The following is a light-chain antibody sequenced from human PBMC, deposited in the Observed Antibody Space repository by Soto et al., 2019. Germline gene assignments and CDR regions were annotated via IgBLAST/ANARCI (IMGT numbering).Light chain of an antibody. V-gene: IGLV2-14*01. CDR2: EVR. CDR3: TSYTPTGALV. CDR1: NTDVGGYNY. J-gene: IGLJ3*02. Sequence: QSVLTQPGSVSGSPGQSITVSCTGTNTDVGGYNYVSWYQHRPGKAPRLMIYEVRNRLSGVSNRFSGSKSGNTASLTISGLQSEDEADYYCTSYTPTGALVFGSGTKLTVL.